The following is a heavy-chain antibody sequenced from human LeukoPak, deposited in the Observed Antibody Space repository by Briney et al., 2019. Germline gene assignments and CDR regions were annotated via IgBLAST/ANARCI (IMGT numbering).Heavy chain of an antibody. CDR3: ARAGITMVRGVTYYYYGMDV. J-gene: IGHJ6*02. V-gene: IGHV1-69*04. Sequence: SVKVSCKASGGTFSSYAISWVRQAPGQGLEWMGRIIPILGTANYAQKFQGRVTITADKSTSTAYMELSSLRSEDTAVYYCARAGITMVRGVTYYYYGMDVWGQGTTVTVSS. CDR1: GGTFSSYA. D-gene: IGHD3-10*01. CDR2: IIPILGTA.